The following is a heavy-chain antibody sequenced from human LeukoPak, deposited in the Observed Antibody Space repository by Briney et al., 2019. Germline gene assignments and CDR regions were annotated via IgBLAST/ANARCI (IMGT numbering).Heavy chain of an antibody. CDR2: MNPNSGNT. Sequence: ASVKVSCKASGYTFTSYDINWVRQATGQGLEWMGWMNPNSGNTGYAQKFQGRVTMTRNTSISTAYMELSSLRSGDTAVYYCARGKTYDFWSGYLPSYYYYYYGMDVWGQGTTVTVSS. CDR1: GYTFTSYD. D-gene: IGHD3-3*01. V-gene: IGHV1-8*01. CDR3: ARGKTYDFWSGYLPSYYYYYYGMDV. J-gene: IGHJ6*02.